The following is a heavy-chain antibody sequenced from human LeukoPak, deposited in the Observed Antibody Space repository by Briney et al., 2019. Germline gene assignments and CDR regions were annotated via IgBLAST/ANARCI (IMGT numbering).Heavy chain of an antibody. CDR3: ARAKGSGPGGHFDL. Sequence: GGSLRLSCAASVFTFSVSYMSWIRPAPGKGLEWLAYTSNNGSTTLYTDSVRGRFTLSRDNAKNAVYLQMNSLRPERTAVYFCARAKGSGPGGHFDLWGRGIL. D-gene: IGHD1-1*01. J-gene: IGHJ4*01. CDR2: TSNNGSTT. V-gene: IGHV3-11*01. CDR1: VFTFSVSY.